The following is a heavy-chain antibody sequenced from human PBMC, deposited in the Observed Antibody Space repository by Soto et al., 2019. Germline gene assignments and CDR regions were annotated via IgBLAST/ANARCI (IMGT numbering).Heavy chain of an antibody. CDR2: ISYDGSNK. Sequence: GGSLRLSCAASGFTFSSYRMHWVRQAPGKGLEWVAVISYDGSNKYYADSVKGRFTISRDNSKNTLYLQMNSLRAEDTAVYYCAKGLPTSRGWELRNWGQGTLVTVSS. CDR3: AKGLPTSRGWELRN. V-gene: IGHV3-30*18. J-gene: IGHJ4*02. CDR1: GFTFSSYR. D-gene: IGHD1-26*01.